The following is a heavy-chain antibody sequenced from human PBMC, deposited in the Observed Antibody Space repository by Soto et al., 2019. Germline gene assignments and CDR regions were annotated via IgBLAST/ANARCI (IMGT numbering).Heavy chain of an antibody. CDR3: ARAGGIAARPNFNYYYGMDV. J-gene: IGHJ6*02. Sequence: ASVKVSCKASGYTFTGYYMHWVRQAPGQGLEWMGWINPNSGGTNYAQKFQGWVTMTRDTSISTAYMELSRLRSDDTAVYYCARAGGIAARPNFNYYYGMDVWGQGTTVTVSS. CDR2: INPNSGGT. D-gene: IGHD6-6*01. V-gene: IGHV1-2*04. CDR1: GYTFTGYY.